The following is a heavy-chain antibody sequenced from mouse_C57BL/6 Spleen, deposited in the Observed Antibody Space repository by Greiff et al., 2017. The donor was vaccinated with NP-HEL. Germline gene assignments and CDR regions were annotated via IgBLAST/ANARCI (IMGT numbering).Heavy chain of an antibody. V-gene: IGHV1-4*01. CDR1: GYTFTSYT. D-gene: IGHD1-1*01. CDR3: PRDDGSPFDY. J-gene: IGHJ2*01. CDR2: INPSSGYT. Sequence: QVQLQQSGAELARPGASVKMSCKASGYTFTSYTMHWVKQRPGQGLEWIGYINPSSGYTKYNQKFKDKATLTADKSSSTAYMQLSSLTSEDSAVYSCPRDDGSPFDYWGQGTTLTVSS.